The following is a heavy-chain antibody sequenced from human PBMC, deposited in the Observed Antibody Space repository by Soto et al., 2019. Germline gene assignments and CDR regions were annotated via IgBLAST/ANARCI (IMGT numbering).Heavy chain of an antibody. D-gene: IGHD5-12*01. CDR3: AKEYSGYDHFDY. CDR2: ISYDGSNK. Sequence: QVQLVESGGGVVQPGRSLRLSCAASGFTFSSYDMYWVRQAPGKGLEWVAVISYDGSNKYYADSVKGRFTISRDNSKNTLYLQMNSLRAEDTAVYYCAKEYSGYDHFDYWGKGTLVSVSS. V-gene: IGHV3-30*18. CDR1: GFTFSSYD. J-gene: IGHJ4*02.